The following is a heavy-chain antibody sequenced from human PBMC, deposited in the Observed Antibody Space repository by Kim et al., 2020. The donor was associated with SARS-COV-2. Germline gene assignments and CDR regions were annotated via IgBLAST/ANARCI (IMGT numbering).Heavy chain of an antibody. Sequence: SETLSLTCTVSGGSISSYYWSWIRQPPGKGLEWIGYIYYSGSTNYNPSLKSRVTISVDTSKNQFSLKLSSVTAADTAVYYCARHPRSPKFDPWGQGTLVTVSS. CDR2: IYYSGST. CDR1: GGSISSYY. V-gene: IGHV4-59*08. J-gene: IGHJ5*02. CDR3: ARHPRSPKFDP.